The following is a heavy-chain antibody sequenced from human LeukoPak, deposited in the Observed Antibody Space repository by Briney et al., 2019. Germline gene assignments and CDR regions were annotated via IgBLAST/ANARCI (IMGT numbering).Heavy chain of an antibody. CDR3: ARDWVRGVTLLSYPTASDY. D-gene: IGHD3-10*01. Sequence: PGGSLRLSCAASGITFSSYGMSWVRQAPGKGLEWVSSISSTGGTTYYADSVKGRFTISRDNSKNTLYLQMNSLRAEDTAVYYCARDWVRGVTLLSYPTASDYWGQGTLVTVSS. J-gene: IGHJ4*02. V-gene: IGHV3-23*01. CDR1: GITFSSYG. CDR2: ISSTGGTT.